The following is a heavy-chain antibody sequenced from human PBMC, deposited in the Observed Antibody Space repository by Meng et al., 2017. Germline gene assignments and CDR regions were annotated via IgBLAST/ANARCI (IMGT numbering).Heavy chain of an antibody. D-gene: IGHD4-17*01. J-gene: IGHJ3*02. V-gene: IGHV1-46*01. CDR2: INPSGGST. CDR1: GYTFASYY. CDR3: ARGLITVTYHYGNDAFDI. Sequence: ASVKVSCKASGYTFASYYMHWVRQAPGQGLEWMGRINPSGGSTSYAQKFQGRVTMTRDTSTSTIYMELSSLRSEDTAVYYYARGLITVTYHYGNDAFDIWGQGTMVTVSS.